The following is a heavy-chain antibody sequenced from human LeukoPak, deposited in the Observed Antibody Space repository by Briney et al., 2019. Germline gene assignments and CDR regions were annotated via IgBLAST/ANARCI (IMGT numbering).Heavy chain of an antibody. CDR2: ISGSGGST. CDR3: AKDHVLAPWTPFDY. V-gene: IGHV3-23*01. CDR1: GLTFSSYA. J-gene: IGHJ4*02. Sequence: GGSLRPSCAASGLTFSSYAMSWVRQAPGKGLEWVSAISGSGGSTYYADSVKGRFTISRDNSKNTLYLQMNSLRAEDTAVYYCAKDHVLAPWTPFDYWGQGTLVTVSS. D-gene: IGHD3-10*02.